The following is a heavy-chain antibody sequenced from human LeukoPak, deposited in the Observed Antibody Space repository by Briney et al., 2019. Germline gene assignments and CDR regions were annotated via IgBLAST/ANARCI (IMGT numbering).Heavy chain of an antibody. Sequence: GGSLRLSCAASGFTFDDYGMSWVRHAPGKGLEWVSGINWSGGSTGYADSVKGRLTISRDNAKNSLYLQMHSRRAEHTALHHCASVTTNYGMDVSGQRTTVTVSS. CDR2: INWSGGST. CDR1: GFTFDDYG. CDR3: ASVTTNYGMDV. J-gene: IGHJ6*02. D-gene: IGHD1/OR15-1a*01. V-gene: IGHV3-20*01.